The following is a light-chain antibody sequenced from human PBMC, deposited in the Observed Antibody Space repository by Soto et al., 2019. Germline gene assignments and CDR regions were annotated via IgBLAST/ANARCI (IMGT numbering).Light chain of an antibody. CDR2: EVS. J-gene: IGLJ1*01. Sequence: QSVLTQPASVSGSPGQSSTISCTGTSSDVGAYNYVSWYQQHPGKVPKLMIYEVSNRPSGVSNRFSGSKFGNTASLTISGLQAEDEADYYCSSYTSSSTYVFGTGTKVTVL. CDR1: SSDVGAYNY. CDR3: SSYTSSSTYV. V-gene: IGLV2-14*01.